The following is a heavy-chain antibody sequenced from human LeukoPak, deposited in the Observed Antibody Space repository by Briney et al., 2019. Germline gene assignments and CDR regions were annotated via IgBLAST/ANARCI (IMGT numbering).Heavy chain of an antibody. V-gene: IGHV1-69*13. CDR3: ARDHITMVRGVSWRGWGEYYFDY. D-gene: IGHD3-10*01. CDR1: GGTFSSYA. J-gene: IGHJ4*02. Sequence: ASVKVSCKASGGTFSSYAISWVRQAPGQGLEWMGGIIPIFGTANYAQKFQGRVTITADESTSTAYMELSSLRSEGTAVYYCARDHITMVRGVSWRGWGEYYFDYWGQGTLVTVSS. CDR2: IIPIFGTA.